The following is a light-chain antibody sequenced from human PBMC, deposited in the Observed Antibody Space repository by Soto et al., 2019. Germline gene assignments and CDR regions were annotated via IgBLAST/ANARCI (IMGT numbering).Light chain of an antibody. CDR2: KAS. CDR3: QQYKTYSRT. CDR1: QSISSW. V-gene: IGKV1-5*03. Sequence: DIQMTQSPSTLFATVGDRVTITCRASQSISSWLAWYQQKPGKAPKVLIYKASNLESGVPSRFSGSGSGTEFTLTISSLQPDDFATYYCQQYKTYSRTFGQGTKVEIK. J-gene: IGKJ1*01.